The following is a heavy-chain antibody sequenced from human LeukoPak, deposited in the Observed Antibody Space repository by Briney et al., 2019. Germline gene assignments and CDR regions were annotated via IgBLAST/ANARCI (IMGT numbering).Heavy chain of an antibody. V-gene: IGHV4-59*01. CDR1: GGSISSYY. CDR3: ARVQSDILTGYRDYFDY. CDR2: IYYSGST. J-gene: IGHJ4*02. Sequence: PSETLSLTCTVSGGSISSYYWSWIRQPPGKGLEWIGYIYYSGSTNYNPSLKSRVTISVDTSKNQSSLKLSSVTAADTAVYYCARVQSDILTGYRDYFDYWGQGALVTVSS. D-gene: IGHD3-9*01.